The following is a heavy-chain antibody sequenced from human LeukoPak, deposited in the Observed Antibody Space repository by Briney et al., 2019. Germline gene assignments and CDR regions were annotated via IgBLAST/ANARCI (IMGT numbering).Heavy chain of an antibody. Sequence: SETLSLTCAVYGGSFSGYYWSWIRQPPGKGLEWIGEISHSGSTNYNPSLKSRVTISVDTSKNQFSLKLSSVTAADTAVYYCARAPIVVVPAAGTGWFDPWGQGTPVTVSS. D-gene: IGHD2-2*01. CDR1: GGSFSGYY. J-gene: IGHJ5*02. CDR2: ISHSGST. V-gene: IGHV4-34*01. CDR3: ARAPIVVVPAAGTGWFDP.